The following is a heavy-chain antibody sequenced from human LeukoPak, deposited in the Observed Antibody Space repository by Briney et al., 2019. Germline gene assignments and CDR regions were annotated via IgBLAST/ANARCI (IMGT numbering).Heavy chain of an antibody. J-gene: IGHJ3*02. V-gene: IGHV1-46*03. D-gene: IGHD2-2*01. CDR2: INPSDGST. Sequence: ASVKVSCEASGYTFTSYYMHWVRQAPGQGLEWMGIINPSDGSTSYAQKFQVRVTMTRDTSTSTVYMELSSLRSEDMAVYYCARRGSSSTYYFAFDIWAKGQWSPSLQ. CDR3: ARRGSSSTYYFAFDI. CDR1: GYTFTSYY.